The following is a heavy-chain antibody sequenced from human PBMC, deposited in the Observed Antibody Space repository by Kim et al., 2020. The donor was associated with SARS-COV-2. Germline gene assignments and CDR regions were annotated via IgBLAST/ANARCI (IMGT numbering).Heavy chain of an antibody. Sequence: SETLSLTCTVSGGSVSSGSYYWSWIRQPPGKGLEWIGYIYYSGSTNYNPSLKSRVTISVDTSKNQFSLKLSSVTAADTAVYYCASFPLLRFGLGDYFDYWGQGTLVTVSS. CDR1: GGSVSSGSYY. D-gene: IGHD3-3*01. CDR3: ASFPLLRFGLGDYFDY. V-gene: IGHV4-61*01. J-gene: IGHJ4*02. CDR2: IYYSGST.